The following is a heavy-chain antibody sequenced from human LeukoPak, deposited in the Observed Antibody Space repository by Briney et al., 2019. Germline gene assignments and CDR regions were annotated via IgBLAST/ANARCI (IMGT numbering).Heavy chain of an antibody. J-gene: IGHJ4*02. Sequence: SGPTLVKPTQTLTLTCSFSGFSLSTSGVGVGWIRLSPGKALEWLALIYWDDDKRYSPSLKSRLTITKDTSKNQVVLTMTNMDPVDTATYFCAHGRSGSSDFDYWGQGTLVTASS. D-gene: IGHD6-6*01. CDR2: IYWDDDK. CDR3: AHGRSGSSDFDY. CDR1: GFSLSTSGVG. V-gene: IGHV2-5*02.